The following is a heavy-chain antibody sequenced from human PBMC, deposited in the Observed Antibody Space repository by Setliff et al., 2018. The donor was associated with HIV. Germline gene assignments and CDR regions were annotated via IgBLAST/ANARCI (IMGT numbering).Heavy chain of an antibody. V-gene: IGHV3-21*01. CDR2: ISSDSSHI. D-gene: IGHD6-19*01. CDR1: GFTFSSYS. CDR3: ARFETVAVSGTDY. J-gene: IGHJ4*02. Sequence: PGSSLKISCAASGFTFSSYSMNWVRQAPGKGLEWVSSISSDSSHILDADSVKGRFTISRDNTRNSLYLQMSSLRAEDTAVYFCARFETVAVSGTDYWGPGTLVTVSS.